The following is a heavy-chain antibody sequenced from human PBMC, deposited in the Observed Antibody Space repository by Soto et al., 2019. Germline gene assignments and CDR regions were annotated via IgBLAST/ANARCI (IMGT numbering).Heavy chain of an antibody. J-gene: IGHJ6*02. D-gene: IGHD3-22*01. CDR3: ARVVDYCDPYYYYGMDV. CDR2: ISGSGVST. CDR1: GFTFSSYA. Sequence: LRLSCAASGFTFSSYAMSWVRQAPGKGLEWVSAISGSGVSTYYADSVKGRFTISRDNSKNTLYLQMNSLRAEDTAVYYCARVVDYCDPYYYYGMDVWGQGTTVTVSS. V-gene: IGHV3-23*01.